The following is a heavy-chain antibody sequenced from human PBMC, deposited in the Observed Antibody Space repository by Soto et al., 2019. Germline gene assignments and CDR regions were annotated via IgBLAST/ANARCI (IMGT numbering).Heavy chain of an antibody. CDR1: GYSFTSYW. Sequence: GESLKISCKGTGYSFTSYWIGWVRQMPGKGLEWMGIIYPGDSDTRYSPSFQGQVTISADKSISTAYLQWSSLKASDTAMYYCARVLPGYSGFEDYFDYWGQGALVTVSS. CDR3: ARVLPGYSGFEDYFDY. D-gene: IGHD5-12*01. J-gene: IGHJ4*02. V-gene: IGHV5-51*01. CDR2: IYPGDSDT.